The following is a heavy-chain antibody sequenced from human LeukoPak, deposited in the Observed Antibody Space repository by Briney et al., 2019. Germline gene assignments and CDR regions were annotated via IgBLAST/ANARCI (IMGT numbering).Heavy chain of an antibody. CDR1: GGSISSYY. V-gene: IGHV4-59*12. CDR3: ARDLAYCGGDCYRDY. D-gene: IGHD2-21*02. CDR2: IYYSGST. Sequence: KPSETLSLTCTVSGGSISSYYWSWIRQPPGKGLEWIGYIYYSGSTNYNPSLKSRVTISVDTSKNQFSLKLSSVTAADTAVYYCARDLAYCGGDCYRDYWGQGTLVTVSS. J-gene: IGHJ4*02.